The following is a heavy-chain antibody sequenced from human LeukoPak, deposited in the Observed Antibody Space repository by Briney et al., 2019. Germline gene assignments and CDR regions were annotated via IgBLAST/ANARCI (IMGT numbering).Heavy chain of an antibody. CDR2: IRSKAKSYST. J-gene: IGHJ4*02. CDR3: NTILFY. Sequence: GGSLRLSCAASGFIFSDSAIHWVRQASGKGLEWVGRIRSKAKSYSTAYAASVKGRFTISRDDSKNTAYVQMNSLKPEDTAVYCCNTILFYWGQGTLVTVSS. CDR1: GFIFSDSA. D-gene: IGHD2/OR15-2a*01. V-gene: IGHV3-73*01.